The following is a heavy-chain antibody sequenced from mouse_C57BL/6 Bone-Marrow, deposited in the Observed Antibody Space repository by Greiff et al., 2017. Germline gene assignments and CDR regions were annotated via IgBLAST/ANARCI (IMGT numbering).Heavy chain of an antibody. CDR3: ARAAY. Sequence: VQLKESGPGLVKPSQSLSLTCSVTGYSITSGYYWNWIRQFPGNKLEWLGYISYDGSNNSNPAPNNRITITRDTSKKQFFLKWKSVTTEDTATYYCARAAYWGQGTLVTVSA. CDR1: GYSITSGYY. CDR2: ISYDGSN. J-gene: IGHJ3*01. V-gene: IGHV3-6*01.